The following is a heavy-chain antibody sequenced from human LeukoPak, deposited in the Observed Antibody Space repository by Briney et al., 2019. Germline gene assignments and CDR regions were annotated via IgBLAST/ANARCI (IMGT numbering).Heavy chain of an antibody. D-gene: IGHD3-22*01. V-gene: IGHV1-2*06. CDR1: GYTFTSYY. Sequence: ASVKVSCKASGYTFTSYYMHWVRQAPGQGLEWMGLINPTGGSTGYAQKFQGRVTMTRDTSISTAYMELSRLRSDDTAVYYCARVNYYDSSGYQETLFDYWGQGTLVTVSS. J-gene: IGHJ4*02. CDR3: ARVNYYDSSGYQETLFDY. CDR2: INPTGGST.